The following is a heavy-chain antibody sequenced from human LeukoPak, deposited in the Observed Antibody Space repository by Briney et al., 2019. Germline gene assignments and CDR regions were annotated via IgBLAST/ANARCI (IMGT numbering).Heavy chain of an antibody. J-gene: IGHJ6*03. CDR2: ISSSSSYI. CDR1: GFTFSDYS. D-gene: IGHD5-18*01. CDR3: ARVWNSGYSYGYYMDV. V-gene: IGHV3-21*01. Sequence: GESLRLSCAASGFTFSDYSMNWVRQAPGKGLEWVSSISSSSSYIYYADSVKGRFTISRDNAKNSLYLQMNSLRAEDTAVYYCARVWNSGYSYGYYMDVWGKGTTVTVSS.